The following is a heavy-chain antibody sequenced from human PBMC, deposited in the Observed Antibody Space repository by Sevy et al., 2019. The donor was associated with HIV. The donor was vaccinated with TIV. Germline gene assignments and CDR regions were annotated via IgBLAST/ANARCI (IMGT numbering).Heavy chain of an antibody. V-gene: IGHV3-30-3*01. CDR3: ARDGGYSGYDEGEGAFDI. Sequence: GGSLRLSCAASGFTFSSYAMHWVRQAPGKGLEWVAVISNDGSNKYYADSVKGRFTISRDNSKNTLYLQMNSLRAEDTAVYYCARDGGYSGYDEGEGAFDIWGQGTMVTVS. J-gene: IGHJ3*02. CDR2: ISNDGSNK. CDR1: GFTFSSYA. D-gene: IGHD5-12*01.